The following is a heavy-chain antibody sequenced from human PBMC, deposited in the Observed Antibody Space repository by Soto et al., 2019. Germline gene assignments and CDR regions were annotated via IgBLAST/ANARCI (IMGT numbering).Heavy chain of an antibody. CDR1: GDTLSTYT. CDR2: FMHILDLA. J-gene: IGHJ5*02. Sequence: QVQLVQSGTEAKKPGSSVKGSCKASGDTLSTYTSHWVRQAPGQGLEWMGRFMHILDLADYAQKFQGRVPITADKSTSTACMELTRLKAVETAVYYCARDLPPVIVPTAVSQGWFDPWGQGTLVTVSS. CDR3: ARDLPPVIVPTAVSQGWFDP. V-gene: IGHV1-69*08. D-gene: IGHD4-4*01.